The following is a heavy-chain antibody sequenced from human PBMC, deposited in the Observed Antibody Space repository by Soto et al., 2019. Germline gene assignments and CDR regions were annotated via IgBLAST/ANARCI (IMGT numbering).Heavy chain of an antibody. V-gene: IGHV1-46*01. CDR1: GYTFTSYY. Sequence: ASVKVSCKASGYTFTSYYMHWVRQAPGQGLEWMGIINPSGGSTSYAQKFQGRVTMTRDTSTSTVYMELSSLRSEDTAVYYCARLSSTYYYDSSGYRSIDYWGQGTLVTVSS. CDR2: INPSGGST. J-gene: IGHJ4*02. CDR3: ARLSSTYYYDSSGYRSIDY. D-gene: IGHD3-22*01.